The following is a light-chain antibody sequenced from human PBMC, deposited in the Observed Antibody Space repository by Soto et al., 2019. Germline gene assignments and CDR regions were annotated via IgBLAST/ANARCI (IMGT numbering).Light chain of an antibody. V-gene: IGKV3-11*01. CDR2: DAY. CDR1: QTFRGL. CDR3: QPRHMWPIP. J-gene: IGKJ5*01. Sequence: EVVLTQSPDTLSLSPGERATLSCRASQTFRGLLAWYQQKPGQAPRLLIYDAYNRAADIPPRFSGSGSGTDFTLTISRLEPEDSAVYYCQPRHMWPIPFGQGTRLEIK.